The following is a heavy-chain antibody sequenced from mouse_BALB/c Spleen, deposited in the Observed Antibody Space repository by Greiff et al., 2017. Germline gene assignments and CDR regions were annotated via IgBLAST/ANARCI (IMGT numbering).Heavy chain of an antibody. CDR2: ISSGSSTI. CDR1: GFTFSSFG. Sequence: EVQVVESGGGLVQPGGSRKLSCAASGFTFSSFGMHWVRQAPEKGLEWVAYISSGSSTIYYADTVKGRFTISRDNPKNTLFLQMTSLRSEDTAMYYCARDYGSRYWYFDVWGAGTTVTVSS. CDR3: ARDYGSRYWYFDV. J-gene: IGHJ1*01. D-gene: IGHD1-1*01. V-gene: IGHV5-17*02.